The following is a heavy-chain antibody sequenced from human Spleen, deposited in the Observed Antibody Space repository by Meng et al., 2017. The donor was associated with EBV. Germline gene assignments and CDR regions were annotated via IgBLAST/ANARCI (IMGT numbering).Heavy chain of an antibody. V-gene: IGHV1-69*01. Sequence: QSPVVTSGAEVKEPVSWVRVSCKASGNTFRHYAVSGVRQAHGQGLEWMGGLIPMLGAPNYAQKFQNRITIVADEFPSAHYMELSSLRSEDTAVYYCASESGRGYTPDYWGQGTLVTVSS. CDR1: GNTFRHYA. D-gene: IGHD3-10*01. CDR3: ASESGRGYTPDY. J-gene: IGHJ4*02. CDR2: LIPMLGAP.